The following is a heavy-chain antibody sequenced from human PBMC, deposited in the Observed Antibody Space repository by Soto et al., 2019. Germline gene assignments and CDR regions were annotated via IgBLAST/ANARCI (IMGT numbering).Heavy chain of an antibody. CDR3: VKDAGVEMATADAFDI. J-gene: IGHJ3*02. V-gene: IGHV3-64D*09. Sequence: GGSLRLSCSASGFTFSSYAMHWVRQAPGKGLEYVSAISSNGGSTYYADSVKGRFTISRDNSKNTLYLQMSSLRAEDTAVYHCVKDAGVEMATADAFDIWGQGTMVTVSS. D-gene: IGHD5-18*01. CDR1: GFTFSSYA. CDR2: ISSNGGST.